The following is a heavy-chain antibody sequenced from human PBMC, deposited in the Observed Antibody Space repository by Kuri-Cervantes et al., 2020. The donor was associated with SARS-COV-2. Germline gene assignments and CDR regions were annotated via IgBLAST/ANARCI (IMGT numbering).Heavy chain of an antibody. CDR1: GFTFTSSA. J-gene: IGHJ5*02. D-gene: IGHD4-17*01. CDR2: IVVGSGNT. CDR3: ATGPGVVGDYVGRRFDP. Sequence: SVKVSCKASGFTFTSSAVQWVRQARGQRLEWIGWIVVGSGNTNYAQKFQERVTNTRDMSISTAYMELSSLRSEDTAVYYCATGPGVVGDYVGRRFDPWGQGTLVTVSS. V-gene: IGHV1-58*01.